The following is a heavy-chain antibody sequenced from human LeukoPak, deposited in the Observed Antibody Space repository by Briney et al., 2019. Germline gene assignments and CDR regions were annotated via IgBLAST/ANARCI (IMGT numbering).Heavy chain of an antibody. CDR1: GYTFTGYY. D-gene: IGHD3-3*01. CDR3: AREIDSWFDP. J-gene: IGHJ5*02. CDR2: INPNSGGT. Sequence: ASVKVSCKASGYTFTGYYMHWVRLAPGQGLEWMGWINPNSGGTNYAQKFQGRVTMTRDTSISTAYMELSSLRSEDTAVYYCAREIDSWFDPWGQGTLVTVSS. V-gene: IGHV1-2*02.